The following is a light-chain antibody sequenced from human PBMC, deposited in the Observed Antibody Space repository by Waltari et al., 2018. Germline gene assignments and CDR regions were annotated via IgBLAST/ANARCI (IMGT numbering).Light chain of an antibody. V-gene: IGKV1-39*01. J-gene: IGKJ4*01. CDR3: HQSYKAPQT. CDR1: QSISTA. CDR2: AAS. Sequence: DIQMTQSPSSLSASVGDRVTITCRASQSISTALSWYLQKPGKAPKLLIYAASLLQDGVPSRFRGGGSGTDFTLTISNLQPEDFATYFCHQSYKAPQTFGGGTRLEIK.